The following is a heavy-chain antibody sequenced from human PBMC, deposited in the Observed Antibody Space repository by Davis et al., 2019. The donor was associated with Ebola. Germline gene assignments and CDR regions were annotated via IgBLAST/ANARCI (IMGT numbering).Heavy chain of an antibody. CDR3: ARAIAAMGGWFDP. V-gene: IGHV1-18*01. D-gene: IGHD2-2*01. Sequence: KLQGRVTMTTDTSTSTAYMELRSLRSDDTAVYYCARAIAAMGGWFDPWGQGTLVTVSS. J-gene: IGHJ5*02.